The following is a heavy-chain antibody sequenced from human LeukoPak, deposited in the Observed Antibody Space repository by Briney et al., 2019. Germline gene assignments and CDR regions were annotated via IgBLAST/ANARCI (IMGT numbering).Heavy chain of an antibody. V-gene: IGHV3-20*04. D-gene: IGHD6-13*01. CDR2: IDWSGDAT. J-gene: IGHJ4*02. CDR1: TLTIGDYG. Sequence: GGSLRLSCVASTLTIGDYGMSWVRQAPGKGLEWVSGIDWSGDATSYSDSVKGRFTISRDNAKNSLYLQMTSLRVEDTAVYYCARDLSASWYSLGYWGQGTLVTVSS. CDR3: ARDLSASWYSLGY.